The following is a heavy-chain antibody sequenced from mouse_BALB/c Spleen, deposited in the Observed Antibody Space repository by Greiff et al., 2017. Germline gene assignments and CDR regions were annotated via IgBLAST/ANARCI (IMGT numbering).Heavy chain of an antibody. V-gene: IGHV5-17*02. CDR2: ISSGSSTI. CDR3: ARGYYDYGNYFDY. D-gene: IGHD2-4*01. Sequence: EVKVVESGGGLVQPGGSRKLSCAASGFTFSSFGMHWVRQAPEKGLEWVAYISSGSSTIYYADTVKGRFTISRDNPKNTLFLQMTSLRSEDTAMYYCARGYYDYGNYFDYWGQGTTVTVSS. CDR1: GFTFSSFG. J-gene: IGHJ2*01.